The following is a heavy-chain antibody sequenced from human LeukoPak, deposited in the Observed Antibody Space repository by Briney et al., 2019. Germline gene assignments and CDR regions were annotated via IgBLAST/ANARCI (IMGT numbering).Heavy chain of an antibody. V-gene: IGHV4-30-4*01. CDR1: GGSISSGDYY. J-gene: IGHJ5*02. D-gene: IGHD3-10*01. Sequence: SETLPLTCTVSGGSISSGDYYWSWIRQPPGKGLEWIGYIYYSGSTYYNPSLKSRVTISVDTSKNQFSLKLSSVTAADTAVYYCARDLGGYGSGNDWFDPWGQGTLVTVSS. CDR2: IYYSGST. CDR3: ARDLGGYGSGNDWFDP.